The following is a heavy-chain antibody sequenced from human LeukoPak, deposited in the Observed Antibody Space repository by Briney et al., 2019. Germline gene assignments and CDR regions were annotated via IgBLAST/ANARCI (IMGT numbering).Heavy chain of an antibody. CDR3: ARDRMTTVTNDAFDT. V-gene: IGHV3-11*04. CDR2: IGSSGTTI. Sequence: GGSLKLSSAASGFTFSDYYMSWIRQAPGKGLEWVSYIGSSGTTIYYADSVKGRFTISRDNAKNSLFLQMNSLRAEDTAVYYCARDRMTTVTNDAFDTWGQGTMVTVSS. D-gene: IGHD4-17*01. CDR1: GFTFSDYY. J-gene: IGHJ3*02.